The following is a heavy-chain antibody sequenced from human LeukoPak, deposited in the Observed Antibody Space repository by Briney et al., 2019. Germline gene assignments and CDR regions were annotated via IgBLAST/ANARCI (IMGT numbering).Heavy chain of an antibody. J-gene: IGHJ4*02. CDR1: GFTFNYYG. V-gene: IGHV3-48*03. CDR3: AGEDNYDDYYFDD. D-gene: IGHD3-3*01. CDR2: ISSSGSTI. Sequence: PGGSLRLSCAGSGFTFNYYGSNWVRQAPGKGLEWVSHISSSGSTIFYADSVKGRFTISRDNAKNSVFLQMNSLRAEDTAIYYCAGEDNYDDYYFDDWGQGTLVTVSS.